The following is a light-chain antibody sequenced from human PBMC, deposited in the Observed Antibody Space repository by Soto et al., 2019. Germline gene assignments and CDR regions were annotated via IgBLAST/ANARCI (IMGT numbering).Light chain of an antibody. V-gene: IGKV2-40*01. CDR2: TVS. J-gene: IGKJ1*01. Sequence: DIVMTQTPLSLPVTPGEPASISCRSSQSLLDRDDGNTYFDWYLQKPGQSPQLLIYTVSYRASGVPDRFSGSGSGTDFTLRISRVEADDVGVYYCMQRIEFPWTFGQGTKVEIK. CDR3: MQRIEFPWT. CDR1: QSLLDRDDGNTY.